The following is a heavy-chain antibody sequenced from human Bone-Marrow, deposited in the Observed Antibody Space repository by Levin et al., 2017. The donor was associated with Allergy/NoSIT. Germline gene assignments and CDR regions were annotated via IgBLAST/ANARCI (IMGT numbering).Heavy chain of an antibody. J-gene: IGHJ5*02. CDR3: AADQFYCSGGSCWENWFDP. CDR2: IVVGSGNT. Sequence: ASVKVSCKASGFTFTSSAMQWVRQARGQRLEWIGWIVVGSGNTNYAQKFQERVTITRDMSTSTAYMELSSLRSEDTAVYYCAADQFYCSGGSCWENWFDPWGQGTLVTVSS. CDR1: GFTFTSSA. V-gene: IGHV1-58*02. D-gene: IGHD2-15*01.